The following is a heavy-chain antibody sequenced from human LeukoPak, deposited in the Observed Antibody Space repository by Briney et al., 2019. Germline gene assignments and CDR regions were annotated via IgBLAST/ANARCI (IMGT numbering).Heavy chain of an antibody. CDR3: AKDRSCTNDICHGDFDY. V-gene: IGHV3-23*01. CDR1: GFTFSSYA. D-gene: IGHD2-8*01. Sequence: GGSLRLSCAASGFTFSSYAVSLVLQAAEQGLEWVASINGSGGSTYSADPVKGRFNICRHNSKTTLYEQMNSLRAEHTGLYYCAKDRSCTNDICHGDFDYWVQGTLITVSS. J-gene: IGHJ4*02. CDR2: INGSGGST.